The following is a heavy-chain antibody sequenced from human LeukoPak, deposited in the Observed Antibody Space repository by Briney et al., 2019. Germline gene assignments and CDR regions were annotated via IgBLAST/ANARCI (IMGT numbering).Heavy chain of an antibody. D-gene: IGHD3-9*01. CDR3: ARDDWGPGDY. CDR1: GFTFSRHW. J-gene: IGHJ4*02. Sequence: PGGSLRLSCATSGFTFSRHWMSWVRQAPGRGLEWVANINLDGREKYYVDSVKGRFTISRDNAQNSLYLQMNSLRGEDTAVYYCARDDWGPGDYWGQGTLVIVSS. V-gene: IGHV3-7*01. CDR2: INLDGREK.